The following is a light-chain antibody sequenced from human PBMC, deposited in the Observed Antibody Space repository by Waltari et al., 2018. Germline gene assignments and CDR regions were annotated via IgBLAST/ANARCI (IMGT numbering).Light chain of an antibody. CDR3: SSQSSDNVVL. J-gene: IGLJ2*01. Sequence: QSALTQPASVSGSPGQSITISCTGTSSDVGGYNSVSWYQDHPGQAPKAIIYDVSDPPSGISERFSGSKSGNTASLTISGLQAEDEADYYCSSQSSDNVVLFGGGTKLTVL. CDR2: DVS. V-gene: IGLV2-14*03. CDR1: SSDVGGYNS.